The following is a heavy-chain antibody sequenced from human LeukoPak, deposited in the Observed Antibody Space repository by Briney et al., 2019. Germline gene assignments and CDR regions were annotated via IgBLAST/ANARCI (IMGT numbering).Heavy chain of an antibody. CDR3: ARDLRYDFWSGYYLTAFDI. V-gene: IGHV3-9*01. Sequence: GRSLRLSCAASGFTFDDYAVHWVRQAPGKGLEWVSGISWDSGSIGYADSVKGRFTISRDNAKNSLYLQMNSLRAEDTAVYYCARDLRYDFWSGYYLTAFDIWGQGTMVTVSS. CDR1: GFTFDDYA. D-gene: IGHD3-3*01. J-gene: IGHJ3*02. CDR2: ISWDSGSI.